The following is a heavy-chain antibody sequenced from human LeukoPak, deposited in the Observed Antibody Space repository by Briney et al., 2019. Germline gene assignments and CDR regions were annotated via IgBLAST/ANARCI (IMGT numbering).Heavy chain of an antibody. CDR1: GFTFSSYA. CDR2: ISGSGGST. Sequence: PGGSLRLSCAASGFTFSSYAMSWVRQAPGKGLEWVSAISGSGGSTYYADSVKGRFTISRDNSKNTLYLQMNSLRAEDTAVYYCARDLAVVVPAAIPAPLGYWGQGTLVTVSS. J-gene: IGHJ4*02. CDR3: ARDLAVVVPAAIPAPLGY. D-gene: IGHD2-2*02. V-gene: IGHV3-23*01.